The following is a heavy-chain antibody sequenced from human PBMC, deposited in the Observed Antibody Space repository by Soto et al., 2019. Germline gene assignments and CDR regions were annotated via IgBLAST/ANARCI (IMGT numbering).Heavy chain of an antibody. V-gene: IGHV1-46*01. CDR3: AKGRGGKTVANFGMDV. Sequence: ASVKVSCKASGDSVSNDYLHRVRQAPGQGFEWLGLISPFGGATAYAQRFKGRVTVTMDKSSTTFYLELSSLRSDDTAIYYCAKGRGGKTVANFGMDVWGQGVTVTVSS. CDR1: GDSVSNDY. J-gene: IGHJ6*02. D-gene: IGHD3-16*01. CDR2: ISPFGGAT.